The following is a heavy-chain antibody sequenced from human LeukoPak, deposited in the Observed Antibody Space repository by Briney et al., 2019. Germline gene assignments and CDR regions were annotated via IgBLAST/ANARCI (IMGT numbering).Heavy chain of an antibody. CDR2: IIPIFGTA. CDR3: ATAGSNYYDSSGFNWFDP. CDR1: GYTFTSYG. V-gene: IGHV1-69*13. J-gene: IGHJ5*02. Sequence: ASVKVSCKASGYTFTSYGISWVRQAPGQGLEWMGGIIPIFGTANYAQKFQGRVTITADESTSTAYMELSSLRSEDTAVYYCATAGSNYYDSSGFNWFDPWGQGTLVTVSS. D-gene: IGHD3-22*01.